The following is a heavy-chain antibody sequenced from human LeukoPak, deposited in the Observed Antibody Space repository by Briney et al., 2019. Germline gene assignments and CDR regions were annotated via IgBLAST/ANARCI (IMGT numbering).Heavy chain of an antibody. CDR3: ASLNRCSSTSCGNWFDP. Sequence: PSETLSLTCAVYGGSFSGYYWSWIRQPPGKGLEWIGEINHSGSTNYNPSLKSRVTISVDTSKNQFSLKLSSVTAADTAVYYCASLNRCSSTSCGNWFDPWGQGTLVTISS. CDR1: GGSFSGYY. J-gene: IGHJ5*02. D-gene: IGHD2-2*01. CDR2: INHSGST. V-gene: IGHV4-34*01.